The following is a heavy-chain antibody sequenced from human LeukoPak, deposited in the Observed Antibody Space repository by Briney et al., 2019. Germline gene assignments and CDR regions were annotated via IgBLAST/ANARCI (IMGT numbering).Heavy chain of an antibody. V-gene: IGHV4-59*01. Sequence: SETLSVTCTVSGGSISSYYWSWIRQPPGKGLEWIGYIYYSGSTNYNPSLKSRVTISVDTSKNQFSLKLSSVTAADTAVYYCARGRSGYSYVHDAFDIWGQGTMVTVSS. J-gene: IGHJ3*02. CDR3: ARGRSGYSYVHDAFDI. CDR2: IYYSGST. D-gene: IGHD5-18*01. CDR1: GGSISSYY.